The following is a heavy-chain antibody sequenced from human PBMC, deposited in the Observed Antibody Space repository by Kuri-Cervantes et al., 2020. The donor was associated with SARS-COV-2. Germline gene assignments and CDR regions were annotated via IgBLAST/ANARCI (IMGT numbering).Heavy chain of an antibody. Sequence: GGSLRLSCAASGFTFSSYSMNRVRQAPGKGLEWVANIKQDGSEKYYVDSVKGRFTISRDNAKNSLYLQMNSLRAEDTAVYYCASRYSSSWYAVDYWGQGTLVTVSS. D-gene: IGHD6-13*01. V-gene: IGHV3-7*01. J-gene: IGHJ4*02. CDR3: ASRYSSSWYAVDY. CDR2: IKQDGSEK. CDR1: GFTFSSYS.